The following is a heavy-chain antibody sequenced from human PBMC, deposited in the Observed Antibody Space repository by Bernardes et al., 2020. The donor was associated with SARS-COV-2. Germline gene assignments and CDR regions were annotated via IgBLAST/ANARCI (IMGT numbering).Heavy chain of an antibody. D-gene: IGHD1-26*01. V-gene: IGHV4-59*01. CDR3: ARFTIVGPAKDAFEI. J-gene: IGHJ3*02. CDR1: GGSISSYY. CDR2: THYSGGT. Sequence: SETLSLTCTVSGGSISSYYWSWLRQPPGQGLEWIGYTHYSGGTSYNPSLKSRVTISLDTSENQFSLKLSSVTAADTAVHYCARFTIVGPAKDAFEIWGQGVMVTVSS.